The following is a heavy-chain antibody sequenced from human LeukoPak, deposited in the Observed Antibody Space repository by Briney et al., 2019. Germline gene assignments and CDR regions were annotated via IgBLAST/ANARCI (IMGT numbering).Heavy chain of an antibody. CDR2: IYYSGST. D-gene: IGHD6-19*01. CDR3: ARGNSSGWSLYYYGMDV. V-gene: IGHV4-31*03. J-gene: IGHJ6*02. Sequence: PSQTLSLTCTVSGGSISSGGYYWSWIRQHPGKGLEWIGYIYYSGSTYYNPSLKSRVTISVDTSKNQFSLKLSSVTAADTAVYYCARGNSSGWSLYYYGMDVWGQGTMVTVSS. CDR1: GGSISSGGYY.